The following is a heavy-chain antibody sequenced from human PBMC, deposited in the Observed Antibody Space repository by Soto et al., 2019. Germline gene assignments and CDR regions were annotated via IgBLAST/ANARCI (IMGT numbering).Heavy chain of an antibody. Sequence: GYAVKVSCKPSAYTFTCYYMNSVRQAPGQAVERMGWINPHSGGTNYAQKFQGRVTMTRDTSISTAYMELSRLRSDDTAVYYCARGGSSSWTPPNYYYYGMDVWGQGTTVTVSS. V-gene: IGHV1-2*02. J-gene: IGHJ6*02. CDR1: AYTFTCYY. D-gene: IGHD6-13*01. CDR3: ARGGSSSWTPPNYYYYGMDV. CDR2: INPHSGGT.